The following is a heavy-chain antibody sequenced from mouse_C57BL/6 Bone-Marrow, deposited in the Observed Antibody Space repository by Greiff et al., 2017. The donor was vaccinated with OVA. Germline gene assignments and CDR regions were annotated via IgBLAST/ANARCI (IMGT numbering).Heavy chain of an antibody. CDR1: GFTFSSYA. D-gene: IGHD1-1*01. Sequence: EVQGVESGGGLVKPGGSLKLSCAASGFTFSSYAMSWVRQTPEKRLEWVATISDGGSYTYYPDNVKGRFTISRENAKNNLYLQMSHLKSEDTAMYYCARDGRGNLDYWGQGTTLTVSS. CDR2: ISDGGSYT. CDR3: ARDGRGNLDY. V-gene: IGHV5-4*01. J-gene: IGHJ2*01.